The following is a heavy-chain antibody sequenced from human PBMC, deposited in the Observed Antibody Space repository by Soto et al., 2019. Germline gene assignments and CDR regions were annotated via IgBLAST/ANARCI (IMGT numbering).Heavy chain of an antibody. CDR3: ARRLDDTPETFFSWFDP. CDR2: IFYTGTA. J-gene: IGHJ5*02. V-gene: IGHV4-31*01. CDR1: GGSINTGGYY. D-gene: IGHD2-15*01. Sequence: QVQLQESGPGLVKPSQTLSLTCTVSGGSINTGGYYWGWIRHLPGEGLEWIGHIFYTGTAYYNPSLRSPVTVSIDTSANQFSLHMYSVTAADTAIYYCARRLDDTPETFFSWFDPWGQGILVTVSS.